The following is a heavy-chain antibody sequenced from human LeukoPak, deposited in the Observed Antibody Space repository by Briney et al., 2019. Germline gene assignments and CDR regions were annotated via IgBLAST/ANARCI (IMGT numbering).Heavy chain of an antibody. V-gene: IGHV1-2*02. CDR3: ARVGSSGWYVHPTLDY. J-gene: IGHJ4*02. CDR1: GYTFTCYY. Sequence: ASVKVSCKASGYTFTCYYMHWVRQAPGQGLEWMGWINPNSGDTNYAQKFQGRVTVTRDTSISTAYMELSRLRSDDTAAYYCARVGSSGWYVHPTLDYWGQGTLVTVSS. D-gene: IGHD6-19*01. CDR2: INPNSGDT.